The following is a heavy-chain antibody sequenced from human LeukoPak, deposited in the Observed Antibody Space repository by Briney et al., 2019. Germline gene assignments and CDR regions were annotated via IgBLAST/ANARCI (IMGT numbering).Heavy chain of an antibody. V-gene: IGHV3-23*01. CDR3: AKAPVTSCRGAYCYPFDS. CDR2: TSSSDAGA. CDR1: GFTLSTYA. D-gene: IGHD2-21*01. J-gene: IGHJ4*02. Sequence: GGSLRLSCAASGFTLSTYAMSWVRQTPGKGLEWVAATSSSDAGAYHADSVRGRFTISRDNSKNTLYLQMNSLRAEDAAVYFCAKAPVTSCRGAYCYPFDSWGQGTLVTVSS.